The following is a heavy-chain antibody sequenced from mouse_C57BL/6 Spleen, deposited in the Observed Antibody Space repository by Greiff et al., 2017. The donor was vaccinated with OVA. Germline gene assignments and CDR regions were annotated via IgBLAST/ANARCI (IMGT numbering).Heavy chain of an antibody. CDR2: ISSGSSNI. D-gene: IGHD1-2*01. V-gene: IGHV5-17*01. J-gene: IGHJ4*01. CDR3: ALTTANYYAMDY. CDR1: GFTFSDYG. Sequence: EVKLVESGGGLVKPGGSLKLSCAASGFTFSDYGMHWVRQAPEKGLEWVAYISSGSSNIYYAATVKGRFTITRDNAKNTLFLQMTSLRSENTAMYYCALTTANYYAMDYWGQGTSVTVSS.